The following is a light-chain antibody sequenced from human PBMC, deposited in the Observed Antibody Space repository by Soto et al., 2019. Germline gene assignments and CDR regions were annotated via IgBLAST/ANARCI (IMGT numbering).Light chain of an antibody. Sequence: AIRMTQSPSSFSASTGDRVTITCRASQGISSYLAWYRQKPGKAPKLLIYAASSLQSGVPSRFSGSGSGTDFTLTISSLQPEDFATYYCQQSYSTPITFGQGTRLEI. CDR3: QQSYSTPIT. V-gene: IGKV1-8*01. CDR2: AAS. J-gene: IGKJ5*01. CDR1: QGISSY.